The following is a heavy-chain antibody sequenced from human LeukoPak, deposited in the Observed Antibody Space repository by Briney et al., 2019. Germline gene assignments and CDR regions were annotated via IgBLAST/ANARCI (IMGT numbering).Heavy chain of an antibody. CDR1: GFTFSSYG. J-gene: IGHJ4*02. V-gene: IGHV3-33*01. Sequence: PGGSLRLSCAASGFTFSSYGMHWVRQAPGKGLEWVAVIWYDGSNKYYADSVKGRFTISRDNSKNTLYLQMNSLRAEDAAVYYCARDGEGIVVVPAAMYYFDYWGQGTLVTVSS. CDR2: IWYDGSNK. CDR3: ARDGEGIVVVPAAMYYFDY. D-gene: IGHD2-2*01.